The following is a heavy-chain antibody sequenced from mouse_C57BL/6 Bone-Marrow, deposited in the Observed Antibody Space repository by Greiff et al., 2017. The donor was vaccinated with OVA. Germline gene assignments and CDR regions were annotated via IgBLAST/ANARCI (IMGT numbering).Heavy chain of an antibody. Sequence: VQLQQSGAELARPGASVKLSCKASGYTFTSYGISWVKQRPGQGLEWIGEIYPRSGNTYYNEKFKGKATLTADKSSSTAYMELRSLTSEDSAVDFCAREGGSSFHWYFDVWGTGTTVTVSS. J-gene: IGHJ1*03. V-gene: IGHV1-81*01. D-gene: IGHD1-1*01. CDR2: IYPRSGNT. CDR1: GYTFTSYG. CDR3: AREGGSSFHWYFDV.